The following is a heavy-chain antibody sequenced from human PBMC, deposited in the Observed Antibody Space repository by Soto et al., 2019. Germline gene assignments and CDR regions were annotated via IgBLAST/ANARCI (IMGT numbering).Heavy chain of an antibody. D-gene: IGHD6-19*01. CDR2: IYYGGST. V-gene: IGHV4-39*02. CDR1: GGSISSSSYY. Sequence: QLQLQESGPGLVKPSETLSLTCTVSGGSISSSSYYWGWIRQPPGKGLEWNGRIYYGGSTYYNPSGKRRVTLPADTSKKRLALKLCSLTAADSAVYYCASLMAEAGTDYWGQGTLVTVSS. J-gene: IGHJ4*02. CDR3: ASLMAEAGTDY.